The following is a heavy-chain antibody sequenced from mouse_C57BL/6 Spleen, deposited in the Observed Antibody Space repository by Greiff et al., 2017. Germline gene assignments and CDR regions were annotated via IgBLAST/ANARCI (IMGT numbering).Heavy chain of an antibody. CDR2: ISSGGSYT. J-gene: IGHJ3*01. V-gene: IGHV5-6*01. CDR1: GFTFSSYG. Sequence: EVHQVESGGDLVKPGGSLKLSCAASGFTFSSYGMSWVRQTPDKRLEWVATISSGGSYTYYPDSVKGRFPISRDNAKNTLYLQMSSLKSEDTAMYYCARPDSSGFFAYWGQGTLVTVSA. D-gene: IGHD3-2*02. CDR3: ARPDSSGFFAY.